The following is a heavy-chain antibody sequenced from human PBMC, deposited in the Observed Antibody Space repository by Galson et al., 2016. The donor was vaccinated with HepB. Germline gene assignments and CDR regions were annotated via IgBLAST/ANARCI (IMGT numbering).Heavy chain of an antibody. Sequence: SLRLSCAGSGFTFSSYAMQWVRQAPEKGLEFVSFVDTNGDPAYYASSVRGRFTISRDDSKNTLFLQMASLRPEDTAVYYCSRDLRDWGQGTLVTVSS. CDR1: GFTFSSYA. J-gene: IGHJ4*02. V-gene: IGHV3-64*01. CDR2: VDTNGDPA. CDR3: SRDLRD.